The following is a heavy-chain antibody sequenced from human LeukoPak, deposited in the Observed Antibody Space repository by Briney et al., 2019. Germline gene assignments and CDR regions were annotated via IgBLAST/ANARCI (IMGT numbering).Heavy chain of an antibody. D-gene: IGHD3-9*01. V-gene: IGHV3-23*01. Sequence: PGGSLRLSCTASGFTFSSYAMSWVRQAPGKGLEWVSAISGSGGSTYYADSVKGRFTISRDNSKNTLYLQMNSLRAEDTAVYYCAKDVLPYYDILTGHSIYGNFDYWGQGALVTVSS. J-gene: IGHJ4*02. CDR2: ISGSGGST. CDR3: AKDVLPYYDILTGHSIYGNFDY. CDR1: GFTFSSYA.